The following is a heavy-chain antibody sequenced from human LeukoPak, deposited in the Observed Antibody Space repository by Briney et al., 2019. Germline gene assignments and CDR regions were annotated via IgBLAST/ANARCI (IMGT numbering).Heavy chain of an antibody. CDR3: GRGSVGFGELNY. D-gene: IGHD3-10*01. CDR1: GFTFSSYA. Sequence: GGSLRLSCAASGFTFSSYAMHWVRQAPGKGLEWVAVISYDGSNKFYADSVKGRFTLSRDSSKNTLYLQMNSLRIEDTAVYYCGRGSVGFGELNYWGQGTLVTVSS. CDR2: ISYDGSNK. V-gene: IGHV3-30-3*01. J-gene: IGHJ4*02.